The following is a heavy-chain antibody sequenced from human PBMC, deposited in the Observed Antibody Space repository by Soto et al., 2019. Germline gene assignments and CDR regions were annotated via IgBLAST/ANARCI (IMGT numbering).Heavy chain of an antibody. V-gene: IGHV3-30-3*01. Sequence: SLRLSCAASGFTFSSYAMHWVRQAAGKGLEWVAVISYDGSNKYYADSVKGRFTISRDNSKNTLYLQMNSLRAEDTAVYYCARRLDVSPGSYYYYYGMDVWGQGTTVTVSS. CDR1: GFTFSSYA. CDR3: ARRLDVSPGSYYYYYGMDV. J-gene: IGHJ6*02. D-gene: IGHD2-2*03. CDR2: ISYDGSNK.